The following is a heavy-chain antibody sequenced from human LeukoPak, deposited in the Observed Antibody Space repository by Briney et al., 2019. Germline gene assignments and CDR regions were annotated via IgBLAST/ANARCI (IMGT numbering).Heavy chain of an antibody. CDR3: ARDSSIGSGRQHDYCYYYYMDV. CDR2: IIPIFGTA. D-gene: IGHD3-10*01. Sequence: ASVKVSCKASGGTFSSYAISWVRQAPGQGLEWMGGIIPIFGTANYAQKFQGRVTITTDESTSTAYMELSSLRSEDTAVYYCARDSSIGSGRQHDYCYYYYMDVWGKGTTVTVSS. V-gene: IGHV1-69*05. J-gene: IGHJ6*03. CDR1: GGTFSSYA.